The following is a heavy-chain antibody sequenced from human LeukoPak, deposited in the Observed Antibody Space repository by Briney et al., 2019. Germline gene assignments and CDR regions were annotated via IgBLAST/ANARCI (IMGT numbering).Heavy chain of an antibody. J-gene: IGHJ4*02. V-gene: IGHV3-7*01. D-gene: IGHD6-13*01. CDR3: AKYSSSWYYFDY. CDR2: INQDGSQK. CDR1: GFTFSTYW. Sequence: GGSLRLSCAASGFTFSTYWMSWVRQAPGKGLEWVANINQDGSQKYYVDSVKGRFTISRDNAKNLLYLQMNSLRVEDTAVYYCAKYSSSWYYFDYWGQGTLVTVSS.